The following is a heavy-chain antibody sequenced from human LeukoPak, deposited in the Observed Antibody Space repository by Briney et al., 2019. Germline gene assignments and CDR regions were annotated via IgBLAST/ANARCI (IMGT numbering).Heavy chain of an antibody. D-gene: IGHD3-3*01. CDR3: ASSIFGVANFDY. CDR2: IIPIFGTA. V-gene: IGHV1-69*05. CDR1: GDTFSSYA. J-gene: IGHJ4*02. Sequence: SVKVSCKASGDTFSSYAISWVRQAPGQGLEWMGGIIPIFGTANYAQKFQGRVTITTDESTSTAYMELSSLRSEDTAVYYCASSIFGVANFDYWGQGTLVTVSS.